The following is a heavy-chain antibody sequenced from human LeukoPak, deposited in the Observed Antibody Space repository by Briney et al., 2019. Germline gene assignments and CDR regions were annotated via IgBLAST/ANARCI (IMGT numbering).Heavy chain of an antibody. CDR3: ATYTHWVAGDV. Sequence: GGSLRLSCAASGFTFSSYEMNWVRQAPGKGLEWVANMNQDGSAKGYVDSVKGRFTISKDNARNSLYLQMSSLRPEDTAVYYCATYTHWVAGDVWGQGTTVTVSS. CDR2: MNQDGSAK. V-gene: IGHV3-7*01. D-gene: IGHD3-16*01. CDR1: GFTFSSYE. J-gene: IGHJ6*02.